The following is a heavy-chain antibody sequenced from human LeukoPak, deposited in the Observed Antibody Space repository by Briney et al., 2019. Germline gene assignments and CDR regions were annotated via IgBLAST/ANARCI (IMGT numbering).Heavy chain of an antibody. Sequence: ASVKVSCKASGYTFINFAMNWVRQAPGQGLEWMGWIDTNTGIPTYAQGFTGRFVFSLDTSVSTVYLQITSLQAEDAAVYYCARDPVSQRVNRLARRGDYWGQGTLVTVSS. D-gene: IGHD1-14*01. V-gene: IGHV7-4-1*02. J-gene: IGHJ4*02. CDR1: GYTFINFA. CDR2: IDTNTGIP. CDR3: ARDPVSQRVNRLARRGDY.